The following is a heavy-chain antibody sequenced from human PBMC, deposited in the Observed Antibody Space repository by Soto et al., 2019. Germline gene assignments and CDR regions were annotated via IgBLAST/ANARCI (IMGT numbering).Heavy chain of an antibody. Sequence: EVQLVESGGGLVQPGGSLRLSCAASGFTFSSYSMNWVRQAPGKGLEWVSYISSSSSTIYYADSVKGRFTISRDNAKNSLYLQMNSLRDEYTAVYYCARSGRIAARPSWFDPWGQGTLVTVSS. CDR2: ISSSSSTI. D-gene: IGHD6-6*01. CDR1: GFTFSSYS. CDR3: ARSGRIAARPSWFDP. V-gene: IGHV3-48*02. J-gene: IGHJ5*02.